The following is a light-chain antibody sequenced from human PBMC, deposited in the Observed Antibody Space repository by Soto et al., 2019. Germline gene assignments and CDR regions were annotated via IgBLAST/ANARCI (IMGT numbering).Light chain of an antibody. CDR2: GAS. CDR3: QQYGSSPRLT. Sequence: EIVMTQSPATLSVSPGEGATLSCRAGQSVGVNLAWYQQMPGQAPRLLIYGASTRATGVPDRFSGSGSGTDFTLTISRLGPEDFAVYYCQQYGSSPRLTFGGGTKVDIK. CDR1: QSVGVN. J-gene: IGKJ4*01. V-gene: IGKV3-20*01.